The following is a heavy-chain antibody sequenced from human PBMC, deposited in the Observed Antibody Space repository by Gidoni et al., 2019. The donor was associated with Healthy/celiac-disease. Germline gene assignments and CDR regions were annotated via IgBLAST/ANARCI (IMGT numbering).Heavy chain of an antibody. J-gene: IGHJ6*02. CDR1: GGSFSGYY. Sequence: QVPLQQWRAGLLTPSATLSLTCAVYGGSFSGYYWSWIRQPPGKGMEWIGEINHSGSTNYNPSLKSRVTISVDTSKNQFSLKLSSVTAADTAVYYCARETGGNYYYYGMDVWGQGTTVTVSS. D-gene: IGHD1-1*01. CDR3: ARETGGNYYYYGMDV. CDR2: INHSGST. V-gene: IGHV4-34*01.